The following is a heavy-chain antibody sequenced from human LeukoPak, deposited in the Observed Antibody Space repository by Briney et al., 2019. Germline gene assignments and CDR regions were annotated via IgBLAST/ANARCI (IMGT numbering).Heavy chain of an antibody. V-gene: IGHV3-11*01. J-gene: IGHJ5*02. CDR1: GFTFSDYY. Sequence: GGSLRPSCAASGFTFSDYYMSWIRQAPGKGLEWVSYISSSGSTIYYADSVKGRFTISRDNAKNSLYLQMNSLRAEDTAVYYCARDNCSGGSCYNPWGQGTLVTVSS. CDR3: ARDNCSGGSCYNP. CDR2: ISSSGSTI. D-gene: IGHD2-15*01.